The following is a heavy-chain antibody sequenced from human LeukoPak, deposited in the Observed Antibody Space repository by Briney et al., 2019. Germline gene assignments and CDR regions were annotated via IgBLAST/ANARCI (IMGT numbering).Heavy chain of an antibody. CDR1: GFTFSDYY. J-gene: IGHJ4*02. CDR2: ISSSGSTI. D-gene: IGHD5-24*01. CDR3: ASQRWLQSSFDY. V-gene: IGHV3-11*04. Sequence: GGSLRLSCAASGFTFSDYYMSWIRQAPGKGLEWVSYISSSGSTIYYADSVKGRFTISRDNAKNTLYLQMNSLRAEDTAVYYCASQRWLQSSFDYWGQGTLVTVSS.